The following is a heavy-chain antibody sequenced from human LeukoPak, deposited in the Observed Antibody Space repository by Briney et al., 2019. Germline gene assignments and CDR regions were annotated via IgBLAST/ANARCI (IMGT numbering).Heavy chain of an antibody. CDR2: IYHSGST. V-gene: IGHV4-30-2*01. CDR1: GGSISSGGYS. CDR3: ARARRRDFWSGYYIPGFWFDP. D-gene: IGHD3-3*01. Sequence: PSETLSLTCAVSGGSISSGGYSWSWIRQPPGKGLEWIGYIYHSGSTYYNPSLKSRVTISVDRSKNQFSLKLSSVTAADTAVYYCARARRRDFWSGYYIPGFWFDPWGQGTLVTVSS. J-gene: IGHJ5*02.